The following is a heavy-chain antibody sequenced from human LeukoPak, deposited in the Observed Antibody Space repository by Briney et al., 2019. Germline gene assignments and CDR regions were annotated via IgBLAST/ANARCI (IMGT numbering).Heavy chain of an antibody. J-gene: IGHJ4*02. CDR3: ARDSWNNWNSILEIDY. D-gene: IGHD1-7*01. V-gene: IGHV7-4-1*02. Sequence: ASVKVSCKASGYTFTSYAMNWVRQAPGRGLEWMGWINTNTGNPTYAQGFTGRFVFSLDTSVSTAYLRISSLKAEDTAVYYCARDSWNNWNSILEIDYWGQGTLVTVSS. CDR1: GYTFTSYA. CDR2: INTNTGNP.